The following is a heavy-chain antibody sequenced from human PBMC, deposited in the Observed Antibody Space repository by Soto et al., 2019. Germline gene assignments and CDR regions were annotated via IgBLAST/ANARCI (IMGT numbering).Heavy chain of an antibody. J-gene: IGHJ6*02. CDR1: GYSFTSYW. V-gene: IGHV5-51*01. D-gene: IGHD2-15*01. CDR3: ARREGSVAMGLPIYYYYGMDV. Sequence: GESLKISCKGSGYSFTSYWIGWVRQMPGKGLEWMGIIYPGDSDTRYSPSFQGQVTISADKSISTAYLQWSSLKASDTAMYYCARREGSVAMGLPIYYYYGMDVWGQGTTVTVSS. CDR2: IYPGDSDT.